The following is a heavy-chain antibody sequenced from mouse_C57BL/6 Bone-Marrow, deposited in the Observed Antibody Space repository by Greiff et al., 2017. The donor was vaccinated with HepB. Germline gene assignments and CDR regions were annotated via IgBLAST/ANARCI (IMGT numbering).Heavy chain of an antibody. CDR1: GFTFSSYA. Sequence: EVQLVESGGGLVKPGGSLKLSCAASGFTFSSYAMSWVRQTPEKRLEWVATISDGGSYTYYPDNVKGRFTISRDNAKNNLYLQMSHLKSEDTAMYYCARGLIYYYGSSPWDYWGQGTSVTVSS. D-gene: IGHD1-1*01. CDR3: ARGLIYYYGSSPWDY. CDR2: ISDGGSYT. J-gene: IGHJ4*01. V-gene: IGHV5-4*01.